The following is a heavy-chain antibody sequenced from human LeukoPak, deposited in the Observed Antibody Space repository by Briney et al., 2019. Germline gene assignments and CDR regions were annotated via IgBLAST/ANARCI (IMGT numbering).Heavy chain of an antibody. Sequence: PSETLSLTCTVSGGSISSSSYYWGWIRQPPGKGLEWIGSIYYSGTTYYSPSLRSRLTMSVETSKNQFSLKLSSLTAADTAVYYCVREITMAVVVDGGQGTLVTVSS. CDR3: VREITMAVVVD. CDR1: GGSISSSSYY. D-gene: IGHD3-22*01. V-gene: IGHV4-39*07. J-gene: IGHJ4*02. CDR2: IYYSGTT.